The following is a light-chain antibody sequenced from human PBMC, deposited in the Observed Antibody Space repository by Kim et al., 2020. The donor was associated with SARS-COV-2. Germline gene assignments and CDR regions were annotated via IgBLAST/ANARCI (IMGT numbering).Light chain of an antibody. CDR1: QGVSNY. J-gene: IGKJ4*01. CDR2: AAS. CDR3: QKYNSAPLT. V-gene: IGKV1-27*01. Sequence: ASVGDRGTITGRASQGVSNYLAWYRQKPGRVPELLIYAASALQSGVPLRFSGSGSGTDFTLTISSLQPEDVAIYYCQKYNSAPLTFGGGTKVDIK.